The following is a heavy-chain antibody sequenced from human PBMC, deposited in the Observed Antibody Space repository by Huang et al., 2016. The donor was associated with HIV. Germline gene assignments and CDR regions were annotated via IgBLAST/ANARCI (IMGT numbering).Heavy chain of an antibody. J-gene: IGHJ4*02. V-gene: IGHV4-34*01. CDR2: INPRGNT. CDR1: GGSFSGYN. CDR3: ARGTAAAHSDY. D-gene: IGHD6-13*01. Sequence: QVQLQQWGAGLLKPSETLSLTCAVYGGSFSGYNWSWIRQSPGKGLAWIGEINPRGNTNYNPSLKSRVTISVDTSKNQFALRLSSVTAAGTAVYDCARGTAAAHSDYWGQGTLVTVYS.